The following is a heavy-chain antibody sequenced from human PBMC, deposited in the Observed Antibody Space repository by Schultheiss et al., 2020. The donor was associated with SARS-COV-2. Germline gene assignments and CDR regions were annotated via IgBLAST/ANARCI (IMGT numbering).Heavy chain of an antibody. CDR3: ARATGYCSSTSCYTGGNWFDP. Sequence: SQTLSLTCAVSGGSISSGGYSWSWIRQPPGKGLEWIGYIYYSGSTYYNPSLKSRVTISVDTSKNQFSLKLSSVTAADTAVYYCARATGYCSSTSCYTGGNWFDPWGQGTLVTVSS. V-gene: IGHV4-30-4*07. D-gene: IGHD2-2*02. CDR1: GGSISSGGYS. CDR2: IYYSGST. J-gene: IGHJ5*02.